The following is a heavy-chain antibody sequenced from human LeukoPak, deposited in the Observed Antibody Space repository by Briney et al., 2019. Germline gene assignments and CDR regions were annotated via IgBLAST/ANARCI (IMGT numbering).Heavy chain of an antibody. CDR3: GMSGDRVPLQDDVFDV. CDR2: IYPAESDT. D-gene: IGHD1-26*01. CDR1: GYSFPNFW. V-gene: IGHV5-51*01. Sequence: GESLKISCKASGYSFPNFWIGWVRQMPGKGLEWMGLIYPAESDTRYSPSFQGQVTISADRSSNTAYLQWSSLQASDTAMYYCGMSGDRVPLQDDVFDVWGQGTMVTVST. J-gene: IGHJ3*01.